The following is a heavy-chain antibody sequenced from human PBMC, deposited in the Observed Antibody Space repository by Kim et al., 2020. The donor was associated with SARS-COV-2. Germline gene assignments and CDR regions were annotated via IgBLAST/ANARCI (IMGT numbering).Heavy chain of an antibody. CDR1: GFTFSSYA. Sequence: GGSLRLSCAASGFTFSSYAMHWVRQAPGKGLEWVAVISYDGSNKYYADSVKGRFTISRDNSKNTLYLQMNSLRAEDTAVYYCAREKTPAFVWLGGPGGDYWGQGTLVTVSS. J-gene: IGHJ4*02. V-gene: IGHV3-30*04. CDR2: ISYDGSNK. CDR3: AREKTPAFVWLGGPGGDY. D-gene: IGHD3-16*01.